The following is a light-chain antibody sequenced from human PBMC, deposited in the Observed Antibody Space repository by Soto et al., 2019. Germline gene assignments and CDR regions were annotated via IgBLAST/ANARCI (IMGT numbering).Light chain of an antibody. CDR3: QSYDSSLRRRWV. V-gene: IGLV1-40*01. J-gene: IGLJ3*02. CDR1: SSNIGAGYP. Sequence: QSVLTQPPSVSGSPGERVTISCTGSSSNIGAGYPVHWYQQLPGTAPKLLVAGNRPSGVPDRFSVSKSGASASLAITGLQAEDEADYYCQSYDSSLRRRWVFGGGTKLTVL. CDR2: G.